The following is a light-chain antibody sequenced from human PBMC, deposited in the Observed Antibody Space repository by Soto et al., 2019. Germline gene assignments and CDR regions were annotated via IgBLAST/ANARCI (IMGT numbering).Light chain of an antibody. CDR2: DVS. Sequence: QSALTQPASVSGSPGQSITISCTGTSSDVGGYNYVSWYQQHPGKAPKLMIYDVSNRHSGVSNRFSGSKSGNTASLTISGLQAEDEADYYCSSYTSKSHVVFGGGTKLTVL. J-gene: IGLJ2*01. CDR3: SSYTSKSHVV. V-gene: IGLV2-14*01. CDR1: SSDVGGYNY.